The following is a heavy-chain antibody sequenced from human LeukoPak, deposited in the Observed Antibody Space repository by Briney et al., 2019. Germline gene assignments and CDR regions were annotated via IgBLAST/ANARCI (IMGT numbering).Heavy chain of an antibody. CDR1: GYTFTSYG. CDR3: ARDLGYYDSSGYYPYYYYMDV. V-gene: IGHV1-18*01. J-gene: IGHJ6*03. CDR2: ISAYNGNT. D-gene: IGHD3-22*01. Sequence: ASVKVSCKASGYTFTSYGISWVRQAPGQGLEWMGWISAYNGNTNYAQKLQGRVTMTTDTSTSTAYMELRSLRSDDTAVYYCARDLGYYDSSGYYPYYYYMDVWGKGTTVTVSS.